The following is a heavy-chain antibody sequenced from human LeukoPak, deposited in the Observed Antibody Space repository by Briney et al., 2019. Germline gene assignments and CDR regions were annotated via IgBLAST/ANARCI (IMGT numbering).Heavy chain of an antibody. V-gene: IGHV1-69*05. CDR3: ARVSSGYYDSSGYYYGYNWFDP. Sequence: ASVKVSCTASGGTFSSYAISWVRQAPGQGLEWMGGIIPIFGTANYAQKFQGRVTITTDESTSTAYMELSSLRSEDTAVYYCARVSSGYYDSSGYYYGYNWFDPWGQGTLVTVSS. D-gene: IGHD3-22*01. CDR1: GGTFSSYA. J-gene: IGHJ5*02. CDR2: IIPIFGTA.